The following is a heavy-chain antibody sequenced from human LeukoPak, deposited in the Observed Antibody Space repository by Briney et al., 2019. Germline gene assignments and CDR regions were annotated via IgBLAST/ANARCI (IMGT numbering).Heavy chain of an antibody. D-gene: IGHD3-9*01. Sequence: SETLSLTCAVSGGSFSSYYWSWIRQPPGKGLEWISDINHSGSTNYNPSLKSRVTISVDTSKNKFSLKLTSVKAADTAVYYCAGSTYYDILTGYSLFDYWGQETLVTVSS. V-gene: IGHV4-34*01. CDR1: GGSFSSYY. CDR3: AGSTYYDILTGYSLFDY. CDR2: INHSGST. J-gene: IGHJ4*02.